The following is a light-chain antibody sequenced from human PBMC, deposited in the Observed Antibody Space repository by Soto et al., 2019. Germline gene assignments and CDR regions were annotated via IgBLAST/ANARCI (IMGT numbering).Light chain of an antibody. Sequence: QSVLAQPPSASGSPGQSVAISCTGTSSDVGGYNYVSWYQQHPGKAPKLMIYEVNKRPSGVPDRFSGSKSGNTASLTVSGLQAEDEADYYCAAWDDSFNGPYVFGDGTKAPS. V-gene: IGLV2-8*01. CDR3: AAWDDSFNGPYV. J-gene: IGLJ1*01. CDR2: EVN. CDR1: SSDVGGYNY.